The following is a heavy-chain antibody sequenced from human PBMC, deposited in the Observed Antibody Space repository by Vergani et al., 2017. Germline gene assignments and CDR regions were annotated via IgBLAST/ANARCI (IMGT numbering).Heavy chain of an antibody. D-gene: IGHD3-10*01. CDR2: IKQDGSEK. CDR1: GFTFSSYW. V-gene: IGHV3-7*01. J-gene: IGHJ4*02. Sequence: EVQLVESGGGLVQPGGSLRLSCAASGFTFSSYWMSWVRQAPGKGLEWVANIKQDGSEKYYVDSVKGRFTISRDNAKNSLYLQMNSLRAEDTAVYYCAREMSYYGSGTLFSYWGQGTLVTVSS. CDR3: AREMSYYGSGTLFSY.